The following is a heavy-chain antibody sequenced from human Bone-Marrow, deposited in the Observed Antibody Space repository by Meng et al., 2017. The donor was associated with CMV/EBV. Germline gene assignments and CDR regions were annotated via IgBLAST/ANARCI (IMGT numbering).Heavy chain of an antibody. D-gene: IGHD4-17*01. CDR1: GFPFRSYS. CDR3: AKRQADYDYFDY. CDR2: ISGNGAYT. J-gene: IGHJ4*02. Sequence: CAASGFPFRSYSMSWVRQAPGKGLESVSAISGNGAYTYYADSVKGRFTISRDNSKNTLYLQMNSLRAEDTAVYYCAKRQADYDYFDYWGQGTLVTVSS. V-gene: IGHV3-23*01.